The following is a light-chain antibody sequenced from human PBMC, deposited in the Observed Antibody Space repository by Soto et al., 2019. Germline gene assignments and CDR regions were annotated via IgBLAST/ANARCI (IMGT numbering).Light chain of an antibody. CDR2: GAS. J-gene: IGKJ1*01. V-gene: IGKV3-20*01. CDR3: QQYGSSLWT. CDR1: QSVSSSY. Sequence: EIVLTQSPGTLSLSPGERATLSCRASQSVSSSYLAWYQQKPGQAPRLLIYGASCRATAIPDRFSGSGSGTDFTLTISRLEPEDFAVYYCQQYGSSLWTFGQGTKVEIK.